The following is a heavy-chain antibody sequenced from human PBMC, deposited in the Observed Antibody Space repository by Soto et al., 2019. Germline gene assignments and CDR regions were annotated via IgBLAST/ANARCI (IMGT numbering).Heavy chain of an antibody. CDR2: IIPIFGTA. CDR3: AIEYSSSRPYYPIGY. V-gene: IGHV1-69*13. CDR1: GGTFSSYS. J-gene: IGHJ4*02. Sequence: GASVKVSCKASGGTFSSYSISWVRQAPGQGLEWMGGIIPIFGTANYAQKFQGRVTITADESTSAAYMELSSLRSEDTSVYYCAIEYSSSRPYYPIGYWGQGTLVTVSS. D-gene: IGHD6-6*01.